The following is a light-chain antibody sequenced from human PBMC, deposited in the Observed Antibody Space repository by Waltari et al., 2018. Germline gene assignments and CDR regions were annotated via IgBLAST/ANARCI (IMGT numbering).Light chain of an antibody. V-gene: IGLV2-14*03. CDR2: DVS. J-gene: IGLJ3*02. CDR1: SSDVGPSNY. CDR3: NSYTTISTWV. Sequence: QSALTPPPSVSGSPGQSLTLPSTGTSSDVGPSNYVPWYQQYPDKAPKLIIYDVSYRPSGVSSRFSGSKSGNTASLTISGLQAEDEADYYCNSYTTISTWVFGGGTKLTVL.